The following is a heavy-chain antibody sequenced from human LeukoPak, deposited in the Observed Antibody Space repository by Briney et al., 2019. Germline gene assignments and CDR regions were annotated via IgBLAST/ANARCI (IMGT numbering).Heavy chain of an antibody. CDR3: TTRMADSY. V-gene: IGHV3-15*01. J-gene: IGHJ4*02. D-gene: IGHD3-22*01. CDR2: IKSNTDGGTT. Sequence: GGSLRLSCAASGFTPSNAWMRSVCQTPGKGLEWVCRIKSNTDGGTTVYAAPVEGRFTISRDDSKNTLYLQMDSLKTENTAVYYCTTRMADSYWGQGTLVTVSS. CDR1: GFTPSNAW.